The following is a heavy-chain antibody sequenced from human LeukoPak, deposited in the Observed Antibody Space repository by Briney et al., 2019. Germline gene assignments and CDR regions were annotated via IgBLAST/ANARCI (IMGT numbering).Heavy chain of an antibody. CDR3: ASLRERSYYARGFDY. CDR2: IYTRGST. V-gene: IGHV4-61*02. Sequence: SETLSLTCTVSGGSISSGSHYWNWIRQPAGKGLEWIGRIYTRGSTNYNPSLKSRVTISVDTSKNEFSLKLSSVTAADTAVYYCASLRERSYYARGFDYWGQGTLVTVSS. J-gene: IGHJ4*02. CDR1: GGSISSGSHY. D-gene: IGHD1-26*01.